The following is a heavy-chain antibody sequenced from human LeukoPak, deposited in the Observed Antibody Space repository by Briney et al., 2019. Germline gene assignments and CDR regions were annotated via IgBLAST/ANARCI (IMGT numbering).Heavy chain of an antibody. CDR1: GGSFSGYY. J-gene: IGHJ5*02. Sequence: SETLSLTCAVYGGSFSGYYWSWIRQPPGKGLEWIGEINHTGNTNYNPSLKSRVTISVDTSKNQFSLKLSSVTAADTAVYYCARGRTSRTGWFDPWGQGTLVTVSS. CDR2: INHTGNT. D-gene: IGHD1-1*01. V-gene: IGHV4-34*01. CDR3: ARGRTSRTGWFDP.